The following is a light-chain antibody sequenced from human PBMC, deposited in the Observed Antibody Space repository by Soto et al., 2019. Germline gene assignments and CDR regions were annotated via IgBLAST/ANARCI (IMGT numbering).Light chain of an antibody. V-gene: IGKV1-5*03. CDR2: KAS. CDR1: QSISSW. J-gene: IGKJ4*01. Sequence: DIQITQSPSTLSASVGDRVTITCRASQSISSWLAWYQQKPGKAPKLLIYKASSLESGVPSRFSGSGSGTEFTLTISSLQPDDFATYYCQQYNSSPLTFGGGTKVDIK. CDR3: QQYNSSPLT.